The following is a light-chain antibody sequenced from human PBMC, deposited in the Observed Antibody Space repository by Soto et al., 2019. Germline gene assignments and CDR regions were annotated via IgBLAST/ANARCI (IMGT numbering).Light chain of an antibody. CDR2: DVS. CDR1: SSDVGGYNY. Sequence: QSALTQPPSASGSPGQSVTISCTGTSSDVGGYNYVSWYQHHPGKAPKLMIYDVSKRPSGVPDRFSGSKSGNTASLTVSGLQAEDEADYYCSSYAGSNNFVVFGGGTKVTVL. J-gene: IGLJ2*01. V-gene: IGLV2-8*01. CDR3: SSYAGSNNFVV.